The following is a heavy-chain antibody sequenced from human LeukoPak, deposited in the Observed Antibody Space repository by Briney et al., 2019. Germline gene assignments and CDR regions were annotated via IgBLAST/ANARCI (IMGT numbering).Heavy chain of an antibody. CDR3: ARNRSMTTTPGFDH. D-gene: IGHD4-11*01. CDR2: IYHSGST. CDR1: AYSIRGDDY. J-gene: IGHJ4*02. V-gene: IGHV4-38-2*01. Sequence: SETLSLTCAVSAYSIRGDDYWGWVRQSPGKGLGWIGSIYHSGSTHYNPSLKSRITISVDTSKNQFSLMLNSVTAADTAVYYCARNRSMTTTPGFDHWGQGTLVTVSS.